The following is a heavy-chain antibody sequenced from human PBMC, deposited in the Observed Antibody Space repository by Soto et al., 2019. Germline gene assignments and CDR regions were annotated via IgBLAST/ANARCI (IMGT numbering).Heavy chain of an antibody. Sequence: QVQLVQSGAEVKKPGSSVKVSCRAAGGAFSSYGFSWVRQAPGQGLEWVGGIVPLYPTTNYAQRFQGRVRITADESTSTAYMEVSSLRSDDTAIYYCARTIGPQLVSDGFDVWGQGTKVTVSS. CDR1: GGAFSSYG. V-gene: IGHV1-69*01. CDR3: ARTIGPQLVSDGFDV. D-gene: IGHD1-1*01. J-gene: IGHJ3*01. CDR2: IVPLYPTT.